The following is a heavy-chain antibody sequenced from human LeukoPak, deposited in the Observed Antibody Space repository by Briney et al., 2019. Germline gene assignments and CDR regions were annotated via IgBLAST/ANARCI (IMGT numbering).Heavy chain of an antibody. CDR1: GYTFTGYY. D-gene: IGHD1-26*01. Sequence: GASVKVSCKASGYTFTGYYMHWVRQVPEQGLEWMGWINPNSGGTNYAQKFQGRVTMTRDTSISTAYMELSRLRSDDTAVYYCARDKRSGWELDWFDPWGQGTLVTVSS. CDR2: INPNSGGT. CDR3: ARDKRSGWELDWFDP. V-gene: IGHV1-2*02. J-gene: IGHJ5*02.